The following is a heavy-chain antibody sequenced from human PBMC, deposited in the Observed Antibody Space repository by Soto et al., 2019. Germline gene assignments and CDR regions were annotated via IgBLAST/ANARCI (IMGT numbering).Heavy chain of an antibody. Sequence: QVQLVQSGAEVKKPGASVKVSCKASGYSFTSYGISWVRQAPGQGLEWMGWISAYNGDTNYAQKLQARVTLTRDTSTSTAYMELRSLRSDDGAVYYCVSGATGDYWGQGTLVTVSS. D-gene: IGHD1-26*01. CDR3: VSGATGDY. CDR1: GYSFTSYG. CDR2: ISAYNGDT. J-gene: IGHJ4*02. V-gene: IGHV1-18*01.